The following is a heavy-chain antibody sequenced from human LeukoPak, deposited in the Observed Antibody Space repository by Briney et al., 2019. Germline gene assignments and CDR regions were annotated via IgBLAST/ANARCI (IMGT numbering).Heavy chain of an antibody. D-gene: IGHD3-22*01. CDR1: GFTFSSYS. Sequence: GGSLRLSCAASGFTFSSYSMNWVRQAPGKGLEWVSAISGSGGSTYYADSVKGRFTISRDNSKNTLYLQMNSLRAEDTAVYYCAKETTYYYDSSGPDAFDIWGQGTMVTVSS. J-gene: IGHJ3*02. CDR2: ISGSGGST. V-gene: IGHV3-23*01. CDR3: AKETTYYYDSSGPDAFDI.